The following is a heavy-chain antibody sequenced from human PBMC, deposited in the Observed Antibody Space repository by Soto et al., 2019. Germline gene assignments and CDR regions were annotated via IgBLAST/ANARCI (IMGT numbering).Heavy chain of an antibody. CDR2: INPSDGTT. CDR1: GYSLTSHY. V-gene: IGHV1-46*01. Sequence: ASVKVSCKASGYSLTSHYLHWVRQAPGQGLEWMGIINPSDGTTNYAQRFQGRVTMTRNTSISTAYMELSSLRSEDTAVYYCARDGLPHFDLWGRGTLVTVSS. J-gene: IGHJ2*01. D-gene: IGHD3-10*01. CDR3: ARDGLPHFDL.